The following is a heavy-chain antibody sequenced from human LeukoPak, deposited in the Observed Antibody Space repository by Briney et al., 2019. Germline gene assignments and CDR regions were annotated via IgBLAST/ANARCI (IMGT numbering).Heavy chain of an antibody. V-gene: IGHV3-74*01. J-gene: IGHJ4*02. CDR2: INPDGSTI. Sequence: GGSLGLSCAASGFTFSTYAMHWVRQAPGKGLVWVSRINPDGSTINYADSVKGRFTISRDNAKNTLYLQMNSLRAEDTAVYYCATAGNYRFDYWGQGTLVTVSS. CDR1: GFTFSTYA. D-gene: IGHD1-7*01. CDR3: ATAGNYRFDY.